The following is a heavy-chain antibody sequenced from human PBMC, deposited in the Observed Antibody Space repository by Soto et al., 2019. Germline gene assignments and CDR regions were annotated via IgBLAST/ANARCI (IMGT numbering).Heavy chain of an antibody. CDR1: GINYNTYA. V-gene: IGHV1-3*01. CDR2: INAGNGDT. D-gene: IGHD5-12*01. J-gene: IGHJ4*02. CDR3: ARAISGYVT. Sequence: QVQLVQSGAEMKKPGASVKLSCKTSGINYNTYAIHWVRQAPGQGLEWMGWINAGNGDTRYSQNFQRRVTLTRDTSARTDYTDLDSQKSEDTGLYYCARAISGYVTWGQGTLVTVSS.